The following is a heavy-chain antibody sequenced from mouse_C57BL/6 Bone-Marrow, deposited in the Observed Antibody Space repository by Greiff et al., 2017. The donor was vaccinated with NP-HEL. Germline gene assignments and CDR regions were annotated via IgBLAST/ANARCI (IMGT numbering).Heavy chain of an antibody. V-gene: IGHV1-64*01. CDR3: ARGGYYGYYYAMDY. D-gene: IGHD1-1*01. J-gene: IGHJ4*01. CDR2: IHPNSGST. Sequence: QLQQPGAELVKPGASVKLSCKASGYTFTSYWMHWVKQRPGQGLEWIGMIHPNSGSTNYNEKFKSKATLTVDKSSSTAYMQLSSLTSEDSAVYYCARGGYYGYYYAMDYWGQGTSVTVSS. CDR1: GYTFTSYW.